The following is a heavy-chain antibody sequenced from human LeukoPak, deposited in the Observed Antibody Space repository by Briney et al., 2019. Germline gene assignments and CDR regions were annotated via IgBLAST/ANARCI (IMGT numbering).Heavy chain of an antibody. V-gene: IGHV4-4*02. CDR1: GDSISSSNW. CDR2: IYHGGST. D-gene: IGHD3-10*01. J-gene: IGHJ3*02. CDR3: TIWFGELRGGVDI. Sequence: PSGTLSLTCAVSGDSISSSNWWNWVRQPPGKGLEWIGEIYHGGSTNYNPSLKSRVTISVDKSKNQFSLRLSSVTAADTAVYYCTIWFGELRGGVDIWGQGTMVTVSS.